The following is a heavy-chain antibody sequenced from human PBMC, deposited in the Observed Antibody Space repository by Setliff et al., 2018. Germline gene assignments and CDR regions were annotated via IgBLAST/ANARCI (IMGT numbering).Heavy chain of an antibody. CDR1: GYTFTSYG. CDR2: ISAYNGNT. J-gene: IGHJ6*03. CDR3: ARVPLPLDIVVVVAATPLEYYYYMDV. D-gene: IGHD2-15*01. V-gene: IGHV1-18*01. Sequence: ASVKVSCKASGYTFTSYGISWVRQAPGQGLEWMGWISAYNGNTNYAQRFQGRATMTTDTSTSTAYMELRSLRSDDTAVYYCARVPLPLDIVVVVAATPLEYYYYMDVWGKGTTVTVSS.